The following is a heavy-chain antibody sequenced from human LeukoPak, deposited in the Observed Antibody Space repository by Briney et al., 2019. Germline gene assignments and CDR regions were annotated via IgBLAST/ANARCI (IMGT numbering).Heavy chain of an antibody. J-gene: IGHJ6*02. CDR3: ARGPAPNNYDFWSGYPKYYGMDV. CDR1: GYTFTSYD. Sequence: ASVKVSCKASGYTFTSYDINWVRQATGQGLEWMGWMNPNSGNTGYAQKFQGRVTMTRNTSISTAYMELSSLRSEDTAVYYCARGPAPNNYDFWSGYPKYYGMDVWGQGTTATVSS. V-gene: IGHV1-8*01. D-gene: IGHD3-3*01. CDR2: MNPNSGNT.